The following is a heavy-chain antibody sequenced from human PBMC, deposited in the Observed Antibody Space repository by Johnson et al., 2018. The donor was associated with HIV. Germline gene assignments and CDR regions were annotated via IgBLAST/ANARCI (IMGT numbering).Heavy chain of an antibody. V-gene: IGHV3-15*01. J-gene: IGHJ3*02. CDR3: TTDVPGGPYYNAFDI. CDR2: IKSKTDGETI. CDR1: GFNFPNAW. Sequence: VQLVESGGGLVKPGGSLRLSCAASGFNFPNAWMHWVRQAPGEGLAWVGRIKSKTDGETIDYAAPVKGRFTISRDDSKNTLYLQMNSLKTEDMAVYYCTTDVPGGPYYNAFDIWGQGTMVTVSS. D-gene: IGHD1-26*01.